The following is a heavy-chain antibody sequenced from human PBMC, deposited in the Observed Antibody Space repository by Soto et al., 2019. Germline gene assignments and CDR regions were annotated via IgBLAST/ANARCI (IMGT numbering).Heavy chain of an antibody. V-gene: IGHV3-30*03. D-gene: IGHD2-15*01. J-gene: IGHJ5*02. CDR2: ISYDGSNK. CDR3: LVVVVGAGYNYFDP. Sequence: GGSLRLSCAASGFTFSSYGMHWVRQAPGKGLEWVAVISYDGSNKYYALTLRGRVTMTTDTSTTTAYMELRSLTSDDSAVYYCLVVVVGAGYNYFDPWGQGTLVTVSS. CDR1: GFTFSSYG.